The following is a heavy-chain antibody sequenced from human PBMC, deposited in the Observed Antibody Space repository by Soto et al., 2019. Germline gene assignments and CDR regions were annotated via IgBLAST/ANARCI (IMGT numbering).Heavy chain of an antibody. Sequence: GSLRLSCVGPGFTFSTYSINWVRQAPGKGLEWVSSISSRSDIYYADSVKGRFTISRDNAKNSVSLQMNSLRAEDTAVYYCAREYTAWPLAYGLDVWGQGTTVTVSS. J-gene: IGHJ6*02. V-gene: IGHV3-21*01. CDR2: ISSRSDI. CDR1: GFTFSTYS. D-gene: IGHD2-2*02. CDR3: AREYTAWPLAYGLDV.